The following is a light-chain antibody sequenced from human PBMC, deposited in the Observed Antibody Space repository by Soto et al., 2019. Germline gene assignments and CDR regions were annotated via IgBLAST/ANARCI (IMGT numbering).Light chain of an antibody. CDR2: KAS. J-gene: IGKJ1*01. Sequence: DIQMTKSPSTLSASLGDRVTITCGASQSISSWLAWYQQKPGKAPKLLIYKASSLESGVPSRFSGSGSGTEFTLTISSLQPDDFATYYCQQYNSYWTFGQGTKVDIK. CDR1: QSISSW. V-gene: IGKV1-5*03. CDR3: QQYNSYWT.